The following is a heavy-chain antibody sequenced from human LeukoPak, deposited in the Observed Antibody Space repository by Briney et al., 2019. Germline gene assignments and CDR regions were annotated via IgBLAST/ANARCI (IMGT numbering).Heavy chain of an antibody. CDR2: INPSGGSK. Sequence: GASVKVSCKASGYTFTSYYMHWVRQAPGQGLEWMGIINPSGGSKSYAQKCQGRVTMTRDTSTSTVYMELSSLRSEDTAVYYCATVPRARRYDHYYFDYWGQGPLVTVSS. V-gene: IGHV1-46*01. J-gene: IGHJ4*02. D-gene: IGHD3-16*02. CDR3: ATVPRARRYDHYYFDY. CDR1: GYTFTSYY.